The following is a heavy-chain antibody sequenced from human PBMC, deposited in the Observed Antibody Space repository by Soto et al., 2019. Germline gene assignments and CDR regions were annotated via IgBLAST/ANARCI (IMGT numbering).Heavy chain of an antibody. CDR2: INAYNGNT. V-gene: IGHV1-18*01. CDR1: GYTFTSYG. J-gene: IGHJ5*02. D-gene: IGHD2-15*01. Sequence: QVQLVQSGAEVKKPGASVKVSCKASGYTFTSYGISWVRQAPGQGREWMGWINAYNGNTNYAQKLQGRGTMTTDTSTSTAYRERRSRRSDDTAVDYCARVLPPFDPWGQGTLVTVSS. CDR3: ARVLPPFDP.